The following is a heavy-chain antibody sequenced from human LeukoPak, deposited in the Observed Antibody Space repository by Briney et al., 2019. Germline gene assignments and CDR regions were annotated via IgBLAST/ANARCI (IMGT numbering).Heavy chain of an antibody. V-gene: IGHV5-51*01. CDR1: GYSFTSYW. CDR2: IYPGDSDT. Sequence: GESLKISCKGSGYSFTSYWIGWVRQMPGKGLEWMGIIYPGDSDTRYSPSFQGQVTISADKSISTAYLQWSSLKASDTAMYYCARRYCSSTSCYTHVGGNWFDPWGQGTLVTVSS. D-gene: IGHD2-2*02. J-gene: IGHJ5*02. CDR3: ARRYCSSTSCYTHVGGNWFDP.